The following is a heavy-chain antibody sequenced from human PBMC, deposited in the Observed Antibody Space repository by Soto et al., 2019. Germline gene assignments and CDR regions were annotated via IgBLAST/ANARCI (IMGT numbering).Heavy chain of an antibody. D-gene: IGHD1-1*01. Sequence: EVKLLESGGALVQPGGSLRLSCVAPGFSFKNFAMSWIRQAPGKGLEWISGISDTGSHIYYADSVRGRFSISRDNHKVTLFLQMNSLRVNDTAVYYCAKGGSPYFNDAPLDTWGQGTMVTVS. CDR2: ISDTGSHI. CDR3: AKGGSPYFNDAPLDT. V-gene: IGHV3-23*01. J-gene: IGHJ3*02. CDR1: GFSFKNFA.